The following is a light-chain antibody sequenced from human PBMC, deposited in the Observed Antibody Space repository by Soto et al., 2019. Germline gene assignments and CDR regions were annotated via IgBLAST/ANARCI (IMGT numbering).Light chain of an antibody. CDR1: SSDVGGYNL. J-gene: IGLJ1*01. CDR2: EGS. CDR3: CSYAGSSTLL. Sequence: QSALTQPASVSGSPGQSITISCTGTSSDVGGYNLVSWYQQHPGKAPKLMIYEGSKRPSGVSNRFSGSKSGNTASLTISGLQAEDEADYYCCSYAGSSTLLFGTGTQLTVL. V-gene: IGLV2-23*01.